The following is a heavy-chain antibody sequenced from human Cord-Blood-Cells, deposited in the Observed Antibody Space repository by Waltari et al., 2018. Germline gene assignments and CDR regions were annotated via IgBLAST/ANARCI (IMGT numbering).Heavy chain of an antibody. CDR1: GFPFSSNW. CDR3: ARAVRKWEHYAFDI. CDR2: INSDGSST. Sequence: EVQLVESGGGLVQPGGSLRLSCAASGFPFSSNWMHWVRQAPGKGLVWVSRINSDGSSTSYADSVKGRFTISRDNAKNTLYLQMNSLRAEDTAVYYCARAVRKWEHYAFDIWGQGTMVTVSS. J-gene: IGHJ3*02. V-gene: IGHV3-74*01. D-gene: IGHD1-26*01.